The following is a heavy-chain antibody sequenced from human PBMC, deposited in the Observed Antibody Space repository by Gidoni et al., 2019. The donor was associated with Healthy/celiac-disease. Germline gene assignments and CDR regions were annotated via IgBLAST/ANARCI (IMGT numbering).Heavy chain of an antibody. CDR3: AQGTGFSYGMDV. D-gene: IGHD3-10*01. CDR1: GGSTSSSSYY. CDR2: IYYSGST. J-gene: IGHJ6*02. V-gene: IGHV4-39*01. Sequence: QLQLQESGPGLVKPSETLSLTCTVSGGSTSSSSYYWGWIRQPPGKGLEWIGSIYYSGSTYYNPSLKSRVTISVDTSKNQFSLKLSSVTAADTAVYYCAQGTGFSYGMDVWGQGTTVTVSS.